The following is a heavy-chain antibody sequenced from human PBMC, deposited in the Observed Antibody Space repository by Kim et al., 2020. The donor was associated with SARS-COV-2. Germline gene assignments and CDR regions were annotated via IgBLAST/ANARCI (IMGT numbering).Heavy chain of an antibody. V-gene: IGHV4-39*01. CDR2: IYYSGST. J-gene: IGHJ4*02. CDR1: GVSISSSSYY. Sequence: SETLSLTCTVSGVSISSSSYYWGWIRQPPGKGLEWIGSIYYSGSTYYNPSLKSRVTISVDTSKNQFSLKLSSVTAADTAVYYCARQMATIAEVDYWGQGT. CDR3: ARQMATIAEVDY. D-gene: IGHD5-12*01.